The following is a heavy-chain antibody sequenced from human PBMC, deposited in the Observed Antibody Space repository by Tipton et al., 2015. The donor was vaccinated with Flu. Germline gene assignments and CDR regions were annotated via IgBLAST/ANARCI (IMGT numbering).Heavy chain of an antibody. CDR2: IYKTGIT. J-gene: IGHJ4*02. Sequence: TLSLICDVFGASISSTTYYWGWIRQPPGKGLEWIGSIYKTGITDYNPSLKSRVTLSLDTSKNQFSLKVRSVNAADTAVYYCAPSTRYWTGGHFFGWWGRGTQVTVSS. D-gene: IGHD2-2*01. CDR1: GASISSTTYY. V-gene: IGHV4-39*07. CDR3: APSTRYWTGGHFFGW.